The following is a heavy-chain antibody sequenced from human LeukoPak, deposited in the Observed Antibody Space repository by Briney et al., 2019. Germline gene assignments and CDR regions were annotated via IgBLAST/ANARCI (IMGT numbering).Heavy chain of an antibody. V-gene: IGHV4-4*07. CDR2: IYTSGST. D-gene: IGHD3-3*01. Sequence: PSETLSLTCTVSGGSISSYYWSWIRQPAGKGLEWIGRIYTSGSTNYSPSLKSRVTMSVDTSKNQFSLKLSSVTAADTAVYYCARAFRGIFGVFEAFDIWGQGTMVTVSS. CDR1: GGSISSYY. CDR3: ARAFRGIFGVFEAFDI. J-gene: IGHJ3*02.